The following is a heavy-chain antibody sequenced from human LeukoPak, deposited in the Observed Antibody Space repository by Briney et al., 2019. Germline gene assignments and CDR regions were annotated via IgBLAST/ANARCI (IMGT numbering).Heavy chain of an antibody. CDR1: GFTFSSYS. V-gene: IGHV3-48*01. D-gene: IGHD3-3*01. J-gene: IGHJ6*02. Sequence: GGSLRLSCAASGFTFSSYSMNWVRQAPGKGLEWVSYISSSSSTIYYADSVKGRFTISRDNAKNSLHLQMNSLRAEDTAVYYCARDKDDFWSGYFDYYYYYGMDVWGQGTTVTVSS. CDR3: ARDKDDFWSGYFDYYYYYGMDV. CDR2: ISSSSSTI.